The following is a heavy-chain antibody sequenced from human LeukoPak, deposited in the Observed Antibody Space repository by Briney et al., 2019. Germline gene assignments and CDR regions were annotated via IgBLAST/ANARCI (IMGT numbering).Heavy chain of an antibody. CDR2: IYYSGST. J-gene: IGHJ4*02. V-gene: IGHV4-59*12. D-gene: IGHD3-22*01. Sequence: PSETLSLTCTVSGGSISSYYWSWIRQPPGKGLEWIGYIYYSGSTNYNPSLKSRVTISVDTSKNQFSLKLSSVTAADTAVYYCARDSGEFSTGYYYDSSGLDYWGQGTLVTVSS. CDR1: GGSISSYY. CDR3: ARDSGEFSTGYYYDSSGLDY.